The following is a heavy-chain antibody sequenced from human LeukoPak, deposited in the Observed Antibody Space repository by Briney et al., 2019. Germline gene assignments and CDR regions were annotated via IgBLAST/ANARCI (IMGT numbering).Heavy chain of an antibody. V-gene: IGHV1-2*06. Sequence: ASVKVSCKASGFTFSDYYIHWVRQAPGQGLDYTGHINLNSGGTFYVQKLQGRVTMTRDTSTSTLYMDLSSLRSEDTAVYYCARGLDSSGWSYFEYWGQGTLVTVSS. D-gene: IGHD6-19*01. J-gene: IGHJ4*02. CDR1: GFTFSDYY. CDR2: INLNSGGT. CDR3: ARGLDSSGWSYFEY.